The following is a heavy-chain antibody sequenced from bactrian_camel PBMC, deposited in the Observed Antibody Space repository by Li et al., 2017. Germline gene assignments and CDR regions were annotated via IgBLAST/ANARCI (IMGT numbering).Heavy chain of an antibody. J-gene: IGHJ4*01. CDR3: AARGSSRDCYTDDPNAGYDCYYGSWFNQ. V-gene: IGHV3S68*01. CDR2: IGGDGST. Sequence: HVQLVESGGGSAQVGGSLRLSCQTSPDSVIRLCVGWFRQAPGKEREWVASIGGDGSTKYAESVRGRFTISRDNAKNVVYLQMNSLKPEDTAMYYCAARGSSRDCYTDDPNAGYDCYYGSWFNQRGQGTQVTVS. CDR1: PDSVIRLC. D-gene: IGHD2*01.